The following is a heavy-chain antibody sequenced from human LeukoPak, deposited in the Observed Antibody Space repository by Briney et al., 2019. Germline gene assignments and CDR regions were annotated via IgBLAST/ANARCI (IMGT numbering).Heavy chain of an antibody. Sequence: GGSLRLSCAASGFTFSSYILSWVRQAPGKGLEWVSSISGSSNYIYYADSVKGRFTISRDNAKNSLYLQMNSLRAEDTAVYYCARDQGSGTMFFDYWGQGTLVTVSS. V-gene: IGHV3-21*01. CDR1: GFTFSSYI. D-gene: IGHD1-1*01. CDR2: ISGSSNYI. CDR3: ARDQGSGTMFFDY. J-gene: IGHJ4*02.